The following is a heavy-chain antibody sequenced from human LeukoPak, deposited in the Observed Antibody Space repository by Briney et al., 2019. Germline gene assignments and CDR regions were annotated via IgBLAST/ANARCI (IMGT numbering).Heavy chain of an antibody. CDR1: GYSFTGYW. CDR2: IYPGDSDT. Sequence: GESLQISCKGSGYSFTGYWIGWVRQVPGKGLEWMGIIYPGDSDTRYSPSFQGQVTISADKSISTAYLQWSSLKASDTAMYYCARHDNGGMVRGVIPADALDIWGQGTMVTVSS. J-gene: IGHJ3*02. D-gene: IGHD3-10*01. CDR3: ARHDNGGMVRGVIPADALDI. V-gene: IGHV5-51*01.